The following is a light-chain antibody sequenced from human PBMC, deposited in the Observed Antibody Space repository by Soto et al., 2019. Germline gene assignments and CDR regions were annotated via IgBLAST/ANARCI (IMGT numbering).Light chain of an antibody. V-gene: IGLV1-44*01. CDR3: EAWDDSRYGAV. J-gene: IGLJ2*01. CDR1: SSNIGTNT. Sequence: QSVLTQPPSVSGTPGQGVTISCSGSSSNIGTNTVNWYKQLPGTAPKLLIYSNDLRPSGVPDRFSGSKSGTSASLAISGLQSEDEADYYCEAWDDSRYGAVFGGGTKVTVL. CDR2: SND.